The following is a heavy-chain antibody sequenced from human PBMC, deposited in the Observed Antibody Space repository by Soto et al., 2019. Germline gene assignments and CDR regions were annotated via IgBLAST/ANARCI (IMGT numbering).Heavy chain of an antibody. CDR3: ARDRLRSRSSYYYDSSGYYTAFDI. CDR2: ISAYGGNT. J-gene: IGHJ3*02. Sequence: SVKVSCKASGYTFTSYGISWVRQAPGQGLEWMGWISAYGGNTSYAQKFQGRVTMTTDTSTSTVYMELSSLRSEDTAVYYCARDRLRSRSSYYYDSSGYYTAFDIWGQGTMVTVS. D-gene: IGHD3-22*01. CDR1: GYTFTSYG. V-gene: IGHV1-18*01.